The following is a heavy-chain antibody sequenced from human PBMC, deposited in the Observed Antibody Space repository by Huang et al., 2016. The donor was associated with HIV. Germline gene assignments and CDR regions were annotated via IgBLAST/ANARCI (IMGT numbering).Heavy chain of an antibody. D-gene: IGHD2-21*02. CDR3: ATDLGGYSFDY. J-gene: IGHJ4*02. V-gene: IGHV3-30*02. CDR2: IRFDGGNK. CDR1: GFSFSHYG. Sequence: GGGVVQPGGSLRLSCATSGFSFSHYGMHWVRQAPGKGLEWVAFIRFDGGNKHYADSAKGRFTIPRDNSKKMLFLEMNSLRGDDTAFYYCATDLGGYSFDYWGQGALVSVSS.